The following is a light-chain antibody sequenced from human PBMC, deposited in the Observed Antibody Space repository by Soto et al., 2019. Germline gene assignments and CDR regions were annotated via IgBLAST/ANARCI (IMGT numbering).Light chain of an antibody. CDR2: KAS. V-gene: IGKV1-5*03. Sequence: DIQMTQSPSTLSASVGDGVTIACRASQTVRVWLTWYQQKPGKAPTLLLYKASILESGVTSRFSGNGSETDFTLTINSLQPEDIGTYYCQQYSSYPYTFGQGTKLEIK. CDR3: QQYSSYPYT. J-gene: IGKJ2*01. CDR1: QTVRVW.